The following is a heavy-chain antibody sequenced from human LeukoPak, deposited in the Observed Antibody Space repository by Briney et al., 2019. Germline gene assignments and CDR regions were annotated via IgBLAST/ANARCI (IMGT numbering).Heavy chain of an antibody. CDR1: GYTFTGYY. D-gene: IGHD2-21*02. Sequence: ASVKVSCKASGYTFTGYYMHWVRQAPGQGLEWMGWINPNSGGTNYAQKFQGRVTMTRDTSISTAYMELSRLRSDDTAVYYCARGYCGGVCYFFDYWGQGTLVTVSS. CDR3: ARGYCGGVCYFFDY. J-gene: IGHJ4*02. V-gene: IGHV1-2*02. CDR2: INPNSGGT.